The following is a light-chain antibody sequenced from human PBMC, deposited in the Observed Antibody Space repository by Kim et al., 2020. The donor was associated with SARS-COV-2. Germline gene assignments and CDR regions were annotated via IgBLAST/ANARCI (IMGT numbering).Light chain of an antibody. J-gene: IGLJ3*02. CDR3: SALDSSLGAWV. CDR2: RNN. Sequence: QAGLTQPPSVSKGLRQTATLTCTGNSNNIGNQGAVWLQHHQGHPPKLLSYRNNNRPSGISERLSASRSGNTASLTITGLQPEDEADYYCSALDSSLGAWVFGGGTQLTVL. CDR1: SNNIGNQG. V-gene: IGLV10-54*01.